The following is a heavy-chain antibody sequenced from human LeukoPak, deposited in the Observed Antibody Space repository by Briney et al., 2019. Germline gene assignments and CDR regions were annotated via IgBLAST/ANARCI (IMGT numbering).Heavy chain of an antibody. CDR1: GGSISSYY. CDR3: ARVVPAAISMDV. J-gene: IGHJ6*02. V-gene: IGHV4-59*01. D-gene: IGHD2-2*01. Sequence: SETLSLTCSVSGGSISSYYWNWIRQPPGKGLEWIGYIYYSGSTNYNPSLKSRVTISVDTSKNQFSLKLSSVTAADTAVYYCARVVPAAISMDVWGQGTTVTVSS. CDR2: IYYSGST.